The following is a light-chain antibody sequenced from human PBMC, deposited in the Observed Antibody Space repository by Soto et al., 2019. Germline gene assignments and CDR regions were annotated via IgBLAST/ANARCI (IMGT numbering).Light chain of an antibody. CDR3: QLCGIAPFT. CDR1: QSVSSGY. J-gene: IGKJ3*01. Sequence: EIVLTQSPGPLSLSPGERATLSCRASQSVSSGYLAWYQQKPGRVPRLLIYGASNRAPGIPDRFTGSGSGTDFTLTIARVEPEDFAVYYSQLCGIAPFTFGPGTKVDIK. V-gene: IGKV3-20*01. CDR2: GAS.